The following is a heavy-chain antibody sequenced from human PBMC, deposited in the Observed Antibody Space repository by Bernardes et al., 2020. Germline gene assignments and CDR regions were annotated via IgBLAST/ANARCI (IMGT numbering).Heavy chain of an antibody. CDR2: IWYDGSNK. Sequence: GGSLRLSCAASGFTFSSYGMHWVRQAPGKGLEWVAVIWYDGSNKYYADSVKGRFTISRDNSKNTLYLQMNSLRAEDTAVYYCAREVHDHYYYGMDVWGQGTTVTVSS. V-gene: IGHV3-33*01. CDR1: GFTFSSYG. D-gene: IGHD3-10*01. J-gene: IGHJ6*02. CDR3: AREVHDHYYYGMDV.